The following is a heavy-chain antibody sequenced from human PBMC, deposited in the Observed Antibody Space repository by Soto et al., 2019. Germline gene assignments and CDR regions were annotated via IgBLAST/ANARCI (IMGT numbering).Heavy chain of an antibody. Sequence: SETLSLTCAVSDGSISSGGYSWSWIRQPPGKGLECIGYIYHSGSTYYNPSLKSRVTISVDRSKNQFSLKLSSVTAADTAVYYCARDKGYCSSTSCYIAGFDPWGQGTLVTVSS. V-gene: IGHV4-30-2*01. CDR2: IYHSGST. J-gene: IGHJ5*02. D-gene: IGHD2-2*02. CDR1: DGSISSGGYS. CDR3: ARDKGYCSSTSCYIAGFDP.